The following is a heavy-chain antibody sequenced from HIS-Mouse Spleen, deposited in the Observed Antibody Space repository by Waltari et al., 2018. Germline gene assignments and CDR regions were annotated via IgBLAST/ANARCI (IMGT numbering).Heavy chain of an antibody. Sequence: QVQLQESGPGLVKPSETLSLTCTVSGGSISSYYWSWLRQPPGKGLEWIGYIYYSGSTNYNPSLKSRVTISVDTSKNQFSLKLSSVTAADTAVYYCARDTGYSYGYFDYWGQGTLVTVSS. CDR3: ARDTGYSYGYFDY. CDR1: GGSISSYY. V-gene: IGHV4-59*01. CDR2: IYYSGST. D-gene: IGHD5-18*01. J-gene: IGHJ4*02.